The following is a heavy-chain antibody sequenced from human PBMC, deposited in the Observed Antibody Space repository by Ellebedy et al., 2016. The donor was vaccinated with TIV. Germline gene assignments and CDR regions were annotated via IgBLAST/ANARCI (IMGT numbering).Heavy chain of an antibody. CDR3: ARDPRTSRYAFDI. V-gene: IGHV3-21*01. Sequence: PGGSLRLSCAASGFMFSSYSMTWVRQAPGKGLEWVSTVSSDAKYKYYADSVKVRFTIYRDNAKNSLYLKMSSLKAEDTAVYYCARDPRTSRYAFDIWGQGTMVTVSS. J-gene: IGHJ3*02. CDR2: VSSDAKYK. D-gene: IGHD6-13*01. CDR1: GFMFSSYS.